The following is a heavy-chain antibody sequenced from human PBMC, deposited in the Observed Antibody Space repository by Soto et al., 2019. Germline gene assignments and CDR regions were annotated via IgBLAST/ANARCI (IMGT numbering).Heavy chain of an antibody. CDR2: INAGNGNT. Sequence: ASVRGSCKATGYTFTSYAMHWVRQAPGQRLEWMGWINAGNGNTKYSQKFQGRVTITRDTSASTAYMELSSLRSEDTAVYYCAKPNSRSSFAAFDICGATPMLTVS. V-gene: IGHV1-3*01. J-gene: IGHJ3*02. CDR1: GYTFTSYA. D-gene: IGHD3-3*02. CDR3: AKPNSRSSFAAFDI.